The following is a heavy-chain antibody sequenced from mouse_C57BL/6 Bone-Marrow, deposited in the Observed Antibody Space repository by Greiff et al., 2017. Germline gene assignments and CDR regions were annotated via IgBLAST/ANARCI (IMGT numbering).Heavy chain of an antibody. CDR1: GFNIKDDY. V-gene: IGHV14-4*01. J-gene: IGHJ3*01. CDR3: TIYYYGSGLFAY. CDR2: IDPENGDT. Sequence: VQLQQSGAELVRPGASVKLSCTASGFNIKDDYMHWVKQRPEQGLEWIGWIDPENGDTEYASKFQGKATITADTSSNTAYLQLSSLTSEDTAVYYCTIYYYGSGLFAYWGQGTLVTVSA. D-gene: IGHD1-1*01.